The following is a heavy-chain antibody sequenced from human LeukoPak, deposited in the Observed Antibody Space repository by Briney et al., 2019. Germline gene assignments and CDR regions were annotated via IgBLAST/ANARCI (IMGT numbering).Heavy chain of an antibody. CDR2: IDSPATSI. D-gene: IGHD1-1*01. J-gene: IGHJ6*03. V-gene: IGHV3-11*01. Sequence: GGPLRLSCAASGFSLSDYYMTWIRQAPRKGLEGVSYIDSPATSIYYADSVKGRFTISRDNARNSLFLQMNGLRAEDTAVYYCARSKGYNHDAPYYYYYYMDVWGQGTTVTVSS. CDR1: GFSLSDYY. CDR3: ARSKGYNHDAPYYYYYYMDV.